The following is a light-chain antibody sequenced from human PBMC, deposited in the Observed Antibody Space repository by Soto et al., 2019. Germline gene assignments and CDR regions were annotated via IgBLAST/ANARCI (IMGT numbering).Light chain of an antibody. CDR3: SLYTSENAYV. J-gene: IGLJ1*01. V-gene: IGLV2-18*01. CDR1: STDFVSYNR. Sequence: QSALTQPPSVSGSPGQSVTISCTGTSTDFVSYNRVSWYQQPPGTAPKLMIYEVSKRPSRVPDRFSGSKSGNTASLTISGLQAADEADYYCSLYTSENAYVFGTGTKLTVL. CDR2: EVS.